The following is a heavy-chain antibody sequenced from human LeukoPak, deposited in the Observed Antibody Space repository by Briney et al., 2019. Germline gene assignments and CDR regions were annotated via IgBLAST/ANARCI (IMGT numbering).Heavy chain of an antibody. D-gene: IGHD3-10*01. CDR1: GLTFSNHA. CDR2: ISGSGGST. Sequence: PGGSLRLSCAASGLTFSNHAMGWVLQAPGKRLEWISEISGSGGSTYYADSVKGRFTISRDNSKNTLYLQMNSLRAEDTAVYYCTRELFDFDYWGQGTLVTVSS. V-gene: IGHV3-23*01. J-gene: IGHJ4*02. CDR3: TRELFDFDY.